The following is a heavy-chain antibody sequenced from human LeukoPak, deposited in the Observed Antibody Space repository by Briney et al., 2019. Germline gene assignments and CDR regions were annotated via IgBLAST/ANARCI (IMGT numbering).Heavy chain of an antibody. V-gene: IGHV4-31*03. CDR3: ARDAKYVWGNYRWFDP. CDR1: GGSISSGGYY. J-gene: IGHJ5*02. D-gene: IGHD3-16*02. Sequence: SETLSLTCTVSGGSISSGGYYWSWIRQHPGKGLEWIGYMIYSGYTHYNPSLKSRVTISVDTSNNQFFLKLSSVTAADTAVYYCARDAKYVWGNYRWFDPWGQGILVTVSS. CDR2: MIYSGYT.